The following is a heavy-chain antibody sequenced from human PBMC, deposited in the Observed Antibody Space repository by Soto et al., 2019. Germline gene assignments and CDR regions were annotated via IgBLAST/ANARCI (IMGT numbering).Heavy chain of an antibody. J-gene: IGHJ5*02. CDR3: ARDPRYCSGDRCYNWFDP. D-gene: IGHD2-15*01. CDR2: INPDNGNT. Sequence: ASVKVSCKASGYTFTNYGINWVRQAPGQGLEWMGWINPDNGNTKFAQKVQDRVTMTTDASTSTAYMEVRSLRSDDTAVYYCARDPRYCSGDRCYNWFDPCGQGTLVTVSS. V-gene: IGHV1-18*01. CDR1: GYTFTNYG.